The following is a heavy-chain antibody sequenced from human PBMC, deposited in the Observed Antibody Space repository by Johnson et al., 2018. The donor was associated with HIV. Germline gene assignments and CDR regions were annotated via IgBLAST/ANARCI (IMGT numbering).Heavy chain of an antibody. V-gene: IGHV3-30-3*01. J-gene: IGHJ3*02. CDR2: ISYDGSNK. CDR3: AREQQLNLDAFDI. Sequence: VQLVESGGGVVQPGRSLRLSCAASGFTFSSFAMHWVRQAPGKGLEWMAFISYDGSNKYFTDSVRGRFTISRDNSKNTLFLQMNSLRAEDTAVYYCAREQQLNLDAFDIWGQGTMVTVSS. D-gene: IGHD6-13*01. CDR1: GFTFSSFA.